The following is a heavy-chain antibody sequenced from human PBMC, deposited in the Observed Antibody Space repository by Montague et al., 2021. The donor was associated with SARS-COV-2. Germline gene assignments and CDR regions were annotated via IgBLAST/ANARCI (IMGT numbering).Heavy chain of an antibody. CDR2: INHSGRT. Sequence: SETLSLTCAVYGGSFSAYYWNWIRQHPGKGLEWIGDINHSGRTNFNPSLKGRVTVSLDTSKNQFSLKLRSVTAAETAVYYCARAVRGVIILSPYYAMDVWGQGTSVTVSS. CDR1: GGSFSAYY. V-gene: IGHV4-34*01. CDR3: ARAVRGVIILSPYYAMDV. D-gene: IGHD3-10*01. J-gene: IGHJ6*02.